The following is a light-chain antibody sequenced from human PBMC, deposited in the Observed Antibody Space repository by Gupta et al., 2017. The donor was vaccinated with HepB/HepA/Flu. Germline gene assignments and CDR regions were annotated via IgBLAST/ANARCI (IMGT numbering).Light chain of an antibody. J-gene: IGKJ2*04. CDR3: QHYQNCPPTCS. CDR1: QSVSST. Sequence: ELVMTPSPATLSLSPGQRATLSCRSSQSVSSTLAWYQQKPGQAPRLLIHGASTRATGMPARFRCSGSGTEVTLTISSLQSEDVAVDYCQHYQNCPPTCSFGQGTKLEIK. V-gene: IGKV3-15*01. CDR2: GAS.